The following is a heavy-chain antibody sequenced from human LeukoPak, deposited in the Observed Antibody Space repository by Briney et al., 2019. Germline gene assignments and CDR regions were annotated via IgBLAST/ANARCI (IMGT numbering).Heavy chain of an antibody. CDR1: GFTFSSYA. Sequence: GGSLRLSCAASGFTFSSYAMSWVRQAPGKGLEWVSLISGSGGSTYYADSVKGRFTISRDNSKNTLYLQMNSLRGEDTAVYYCAKGGYSSPFDPWGQGTLVTVSS. CDR3: AKGGYSSPFDP. V-gene: IGHV3-23*01. CDR2: ISGSGGST. D-gene: IGHD6-13*01. J-gene: IGHJ5*02.